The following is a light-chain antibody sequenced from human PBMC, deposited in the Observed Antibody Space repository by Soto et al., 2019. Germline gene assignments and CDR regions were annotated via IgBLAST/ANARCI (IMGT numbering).Light chain of an antibody. Sequence: EIVLTQYTGTLSLSPGERPTLSCRASQSVSSSYLAWYQQKPGQAPRLLIYGASSRATGIPDRFSGSGSGTDFTLTISRLEPEDFAVYYCQQYGSSPAFGGGSKVDVK. V-gene: IGKV3-20*01. J-gene: IGKJ4*01. CDR1: QSVSSSY. CDR3: QQYGSSPA. CDR2: GAS.